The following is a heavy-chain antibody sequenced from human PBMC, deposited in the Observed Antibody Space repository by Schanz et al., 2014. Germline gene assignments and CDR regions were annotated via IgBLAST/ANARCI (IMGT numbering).Heavy chain of an antibody. J-gene: IGHJ4*02. V-gene: IGHV4-61*02. CDR2: IYSRGSS. Sequence: QVQLQESGPGLVKPSQTLSLTCTVSGGSISSATYYWSWVRQPAGKGLEWIGRIYSRGSSTYNPSLRGRVPMSKDPSNTQFPLKRNSGTAADTAVYYCARGGYGSGSYREFDYWGQGTLVTVSS. CDR1: GGSISSATYY. D-gene: IGHD3-10*01. CDR3: ARGGYGSGSYREFDY.